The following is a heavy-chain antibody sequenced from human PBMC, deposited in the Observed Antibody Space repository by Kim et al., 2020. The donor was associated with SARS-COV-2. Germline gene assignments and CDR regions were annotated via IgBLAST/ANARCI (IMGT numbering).Heavy chain of an antibody. D-gene: IGHD3-10*01. J-gene: IGHJ4*02. CDR2: ISSSSSYI. Sequence: GGSLRLSCAASGFTFSSYSMNWVRQAPGKGLEWVSSISSSSSYIYYADSVKGRFTISRDNAKNSLYLQMNSLRAEDTAVYYCARDLAAGKRFGEPINWGQGTLVTVSS. CDR3: ARDLAAGKRFGEPIN. V-gene: IGHV3-21*01. CDR1: GFTFSSYS.